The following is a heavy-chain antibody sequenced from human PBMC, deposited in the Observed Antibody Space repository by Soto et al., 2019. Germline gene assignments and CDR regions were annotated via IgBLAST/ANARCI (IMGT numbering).Heavy chain of an antibody. CDR3: TTDGYSSSSWVDY. CDR1: GFTFSNAW. D-gene: IGHD6-6*01. CDR2: IKSKTDGGTT. Sequence: GGSLRLSCAASGFTFSNAWMSWVRQAPGKGLEWVGRIKSKTDGGTTDYAAPVKGRFTISRDDSKNTLYLQMNSLKTEDTAVYYCTTDGYSSSSWVDYWGQGTLVTVSS. V-gene: IGHV3-15*01. J-gene: IGHJ4*02.